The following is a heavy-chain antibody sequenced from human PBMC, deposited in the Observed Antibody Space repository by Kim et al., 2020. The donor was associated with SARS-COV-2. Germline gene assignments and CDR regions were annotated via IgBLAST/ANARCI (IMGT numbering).Heavy chain of an antibody. Sequence: SETLSLTCGVYGGSFSGYYWSWIRQPPGKGLEWIGEINHSGSTNYNPSLKSRITISLDTSKNQFSLKLSSVTAADTAVYYCARVRGSSSWYGYYYYMDV. CDR3: ARVRGSSSWYGYYYYMDV. V-gene: IGHV4-34*01. CDR1: GGSFSGYY. CDR2: INHSGST. J-gene: IGHJ6*03. D-gene: IGHD6-13*01.